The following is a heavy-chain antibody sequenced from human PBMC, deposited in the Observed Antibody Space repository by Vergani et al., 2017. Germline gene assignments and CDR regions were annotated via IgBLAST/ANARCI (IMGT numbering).Heavy chain of an antibody. J-gene: IGHJ4*02. CDR3: ARGDYGILTGYRY. V-gene: IGHV1-46*03. D-gene: IGHD3-9*01. CDR2: INPSGGHT. Sequence: QVQVVQSGAEVKKSGASAKVSCKTSGYTFSNYYMHCVRQAPGQGLEWMGIINPSGGHTNYAQKFQGRVTMTRDTSTSTVYMELSSLRSEDTAIYYCARGDYGILTGYRYWGQGTLVTVSA. CDR1: GYTFSNYY.